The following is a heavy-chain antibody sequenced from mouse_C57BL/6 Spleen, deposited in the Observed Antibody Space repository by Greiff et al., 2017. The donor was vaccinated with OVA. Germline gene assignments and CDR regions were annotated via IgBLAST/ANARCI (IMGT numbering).Heavy chain of an antibody. CDR2: IYPRSGNT. CDR1: GYTFTSYG. Sequence: VQLQQSGAELARPGASVKLSCKASGYTFTSYGISWVKQRTGQGLEWIGEIYPRSGNTYYNEKFKGKATLTADKSSSTAYMELRSLTSEDSAVYFCARGEDYYGSSFPYAMDYWGQGTSVTVSS. CDR3: ARGEDYYGSSFPYAMDY. D-gene: IGHD1-1*01. J-gene: IGHJ4*01. V-gene: IGHV1-81*01.